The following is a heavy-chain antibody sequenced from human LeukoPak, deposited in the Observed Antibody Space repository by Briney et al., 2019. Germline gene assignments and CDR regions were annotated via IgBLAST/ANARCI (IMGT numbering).Heavy chain of an antibody. CDR3: ASTSRAVYHFDY. CDR1: GGTFSSYA. J-gene: IGHJ4*02. Sequence: SVKVSCKASGGTFSSYAISWVRQAPGQGLEWMGRIIPIFGTANYAQKFQGRVTITADKSTSIAYMELSSLRSEDTAVYYCASTSRAVYHFDYWGQGTLVTVSS. V-gene: IGHV1-69*06. D-gene: IGHD6-19*01. CDR2: IIPIFGTA.